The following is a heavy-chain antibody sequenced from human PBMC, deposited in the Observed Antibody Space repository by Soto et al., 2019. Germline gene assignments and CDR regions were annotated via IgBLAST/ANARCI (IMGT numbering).Heavy chain of an antibody. CDR1: GGTFSSYA. CDR3: ANYYYDSSGYYSYFDY. D-gene: IGHD3-22*01. V-gene: IGHV1-69*13. Sequence: ASVNVSCKASGGTFSSYASSWVRQAPGQGLEWMGGIIPIFGTANYAQKFQGRVTITADESTSTAYMELSSLRSEDTAVYYCANYYYDSSGYYSYFDYWGQGTLVTVFS. CDR2: IIPIFGTA. J-gene: IGHJ4*02.